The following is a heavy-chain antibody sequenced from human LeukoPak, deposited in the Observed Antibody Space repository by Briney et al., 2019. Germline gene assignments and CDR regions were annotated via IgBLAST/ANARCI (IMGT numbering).Heavy chain of an antibody. D-gene: IGHD1-26*01. Sequence: SETLSLTCTVSGGSISSGSYYWSWIRQPAGRGLEWIGRIYTSGSTNYNPSLKSRVTISADTSKNQFSLKLSSVTAADTAVYYCARAVGGGAFDIWGQGTMVTVSS. CDR3: ARAVGGGAFDI. CDR2: IYTSGST. J-gene: IGHJ3*02. V-gene: IGHV4-61*02. CDR1: GGSISSGSYY.